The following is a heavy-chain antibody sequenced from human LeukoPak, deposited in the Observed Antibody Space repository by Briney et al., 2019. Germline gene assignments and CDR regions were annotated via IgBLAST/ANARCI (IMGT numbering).Heavy chain of an antibody. CDR3: ARGGYYRDAFDI. D-gene: IGHD3-22*01. Sequence: ASVKVSCKASGYSFTGHYIHWVRQAPGQGLEWMGIINPSGGSTSYAQKFQGRVTMTRDTSTSTVYMELSSLRSEDTAVYYRARGGYYRDAFDIWGQGTMVTVSS. CDR1: GYSFTGHY. J-gene: IGHJ3*02. CDR2: INPSGGST. V-gene: IGHV1-46*01.